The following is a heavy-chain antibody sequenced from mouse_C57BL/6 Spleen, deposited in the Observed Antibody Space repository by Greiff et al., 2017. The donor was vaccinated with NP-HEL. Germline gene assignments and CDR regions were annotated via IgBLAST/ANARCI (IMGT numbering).Heavy chain of an antibody. CDR1: GYTFTSYG. CDR3: ARGGLLQDYAMDY. Sequence: QVQLQQSGAELARPGASVKLSCKASGYTFTSYGISWVKQRTGQGLEWIGEIYPRSGNTYYNEKFKGKATLTADKSSSTAYMELRSLTSEDSAVDFCARGGLLQDYAMDYWGQGTSVTVSS. V-gene: IGHV1-81*01. CDR2: IYPRSGNT. J-gene: IGHJ4*01. D-gene: IGHD1-1*01.